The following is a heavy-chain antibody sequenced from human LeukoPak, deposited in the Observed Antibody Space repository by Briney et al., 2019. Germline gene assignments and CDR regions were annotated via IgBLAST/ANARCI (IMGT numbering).Heavy chain of an antibody. J-gene: IGHJ5*02. D-gene: IGHD3-10*01. CDR2: IYYSGST. V-gene: IGHV4-39*01. CDR3: ARRVMGNYNLFDP. CDR1: GGSVSSSSCY. Sequence: PSETPSLTCTVSGGSVSSSSCYWGWIRQPPGKGLVGNGSIYYSGSTYYNPSLNSRGTISVDTSKNQFSLRLSSVTATDTAVYYCARRVMGNYNLFDPWGQGTLVTVSS.